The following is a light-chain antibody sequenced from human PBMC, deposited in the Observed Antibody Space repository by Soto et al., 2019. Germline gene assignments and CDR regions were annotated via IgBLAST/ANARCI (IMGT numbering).Light chain of an antibody. J-gene: IGLJ1*01. Sequence: QSVLTQPPSASGSPGQSVTISCTGTSSDISAYDYVSWYQQHPGKVPKLIIYEVTKRPSGVPDRFSASKSGNTASLTVSGLQAEDEADYYCSSHGGANNFYVFGTGTKVTVL. CDR3: SSHGGANNFYV. V-gene: IGLV2-8*01. CDR2: EVT. CDR1: SSDISAYDY.